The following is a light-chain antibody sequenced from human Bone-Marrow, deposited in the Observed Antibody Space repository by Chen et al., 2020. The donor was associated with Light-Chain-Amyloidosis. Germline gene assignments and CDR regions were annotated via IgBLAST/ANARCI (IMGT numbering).Light chain of an antibody. Sequence: EIVLTQSPGTLSLSPGDRATLSCRTSQRISSTYVAWYQQKPGQAPRLLIYGVSSRATGIADRFSGSGSGTDFTLTISRLEPEDFAVYYCQQYSTSPLTFGGGTKVEIK. CDR1: QRISSTY. V-gene: IGKV3-20*01. CDR3: QQYSTSPLT. J-gene: IGKJ4*01. CDR2: GVS.